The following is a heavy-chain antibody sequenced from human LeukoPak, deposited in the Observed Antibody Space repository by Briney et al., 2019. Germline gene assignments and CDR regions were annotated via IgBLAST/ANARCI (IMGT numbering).Heavy chain of an antibody. D-gene: IGHD6-13*01. Sequence: GGSLRLSCAASGFTFSRSAMTWVRQTPGKGLDWVSSISSSGNTYYADSVKGRFTISRDNSKDMLYLQMTSLRAEDTAVYYCVKGRISEDGLDFWGQGTLVTVSS. CDR3: VKGRISEDGLDF. CDR2: ISSSGNT. J-gene: IGHJ4*02. CDR1: GFTFSRSA. V-gene: IGHV3-23*01.